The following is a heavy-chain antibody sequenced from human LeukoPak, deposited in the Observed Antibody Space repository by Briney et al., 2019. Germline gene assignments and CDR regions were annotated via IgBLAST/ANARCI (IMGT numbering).Heavy chain of an antibody. CDR1: GFTVSSNY. CDR3: AREPEILTGFDY. CDR2: IYSGGST. V-gene: IGHV3-53*01. Sequence: GGSLRLSCAASGFTVSSNYMSWVRQAPVKGLEWVSVIYSGGSTYYADSVKGRFTISRHNSKNTLYLQVNNLRAEDTAVYYCAREPEILTGFDYWGQGALVTVSS. J-gene: IGHJ4*02. D-gene: IGHD3-9*01.